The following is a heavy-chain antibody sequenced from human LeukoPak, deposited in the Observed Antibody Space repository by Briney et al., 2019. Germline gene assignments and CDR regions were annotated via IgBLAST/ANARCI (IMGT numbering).Heavy chain of an antibody. CDR1: GYTFTGYY. V-gene: IGHV1-2*02. Sequence: GASVKVSCKASGYTFTGYYMHWVRQAPGQGLEWMGWINPNSGGTNYARKFQGRVTMTRDTSISTAYMELSRLRSDDTAVYYCARDLPPYGDYVGYWGQGTLVTVSS. CDR2: INPNSGGT. D-gene: IGHD4-17*01. CDR3: ARDLPPYGDYVGY. J-gene: IGHJ4*02.